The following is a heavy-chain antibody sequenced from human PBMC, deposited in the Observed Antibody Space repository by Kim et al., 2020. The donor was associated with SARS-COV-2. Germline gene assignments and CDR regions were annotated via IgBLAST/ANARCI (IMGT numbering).Heavy chain of an antibody. V-gene: IGHV3-30*18. CDR2: ISYDGSNK. J-gene: IGHJ6*02. CDR1: GFTFSSYG. D-gene: IGHD3-10*01. CDR3: AKSHVRGVILTWDQLSYYGMDV. Sequence: GVSLRLSCAASGFTFSSYGMHWVRQAPGKGLEWVAVISYDGSNKYYADSVKGRFTISRDNSKNTLYLQMNSLRAEDTAVYYCAKSHVRGVILTWDQLSYYGMDVWGQGTTVTVSS.